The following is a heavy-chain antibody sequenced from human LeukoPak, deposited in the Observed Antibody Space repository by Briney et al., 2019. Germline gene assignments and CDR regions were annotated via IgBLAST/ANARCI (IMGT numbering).Heavy chain of an antibody. J-gene: IGHJ4*02. CDR1: GGTFSSYA. V-gene: IGHV1-69*13. Sequence: SVKVSCKASGGTFSSYAISWVRQAPGQGLEWMGGVIPIFGTANYAQKFQGRVTITADESTSTAYMELSSLRSEDTAVYYCARAFDYVWGSYPGYFDSWGQGALVTVSS. CDR2: VIPIFGTA. D-gene: IGHD3-16*02. CDR3: ARAFDYVWGSYPGYFDS.